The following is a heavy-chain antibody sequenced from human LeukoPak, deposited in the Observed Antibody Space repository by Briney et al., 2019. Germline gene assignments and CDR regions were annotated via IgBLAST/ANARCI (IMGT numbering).Heavy chain of an antibody. CDR2: FYNSGNT. J-gene: IGHJ4*02. CDR1: GGSISSYY. CDR3: ASTKVWLAFDY. D-gene: IGHD6-19*01. Sequence: SETLSLTCTVSGGSISSYYWSWIRQSPGKGLEWIGCFYNSGNTNYNPSLKSRVTISVDTSKNQFSLRLNSVTAADTAVYYCASTKVWLAFDYWGQGTLVTVSP. V-gene: IGHV4-59*01.